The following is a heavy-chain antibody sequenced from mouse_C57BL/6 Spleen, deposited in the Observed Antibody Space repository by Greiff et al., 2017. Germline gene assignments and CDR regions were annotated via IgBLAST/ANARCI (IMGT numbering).Heavy chain of an antibody. CDR1: GFTFSSYA. J-gene: IGHJ1*01. V-gene: IGHV5-9-1*02. CDR2: ISSGGGYT. CDR3: KRGYGYDYFCAMEFWGRNPSVPVSTESESFPNV. D-gene: IGHD2-2*01. Sequence: EVLLVQSGEGLVKPGGSLKLSCAASGFTFSSYAMSWVRQTPEKRLEWVAYISSGGGYTYYEDILKGRFTISRDNARNTLYLQLSSLKSEDTAMYYCKRGYGYDYFCAMEFWGRNPSVPVSTESESFPNV.